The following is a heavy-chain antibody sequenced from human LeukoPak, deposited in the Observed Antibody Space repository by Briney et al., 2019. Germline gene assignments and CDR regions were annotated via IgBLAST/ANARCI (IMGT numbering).Heavy chain of an antibody. Sequence: SETLSLTCTVSGGSISSGDYYWSWIRQPPGKGLEWIGYIYYSGSTNYNPSLKSRVTISVDTSKNQFPLKLSSVTAADTAVYYCARVLGGSYYGDAFDIWGQGTMVTVSS. CDR3: ARVLGGSYYGDAFDI. V-gene: IGHV4-61*08. CDR2: IYYSGST. CDR1: GGSISSGDYY. J-gene: IGHJ3*02. D-gene: IGHD1-26*01.